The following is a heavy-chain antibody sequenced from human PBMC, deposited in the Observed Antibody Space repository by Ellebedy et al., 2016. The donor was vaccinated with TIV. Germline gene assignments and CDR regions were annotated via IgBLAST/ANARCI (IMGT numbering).Heavy chain of an antibody. Sequence: ASVKVSXXASGYTFTSYDINWVRQATGQGLEWMGWMNPNSGNTGYAQKFQGRVTMTRNTSISTAYMELSSLRSEDTAVYYCARGEPGLDYGDYPLDYWGQGTLVTVSS. J-gene: IGHJ4*02. CDR2: MNPNSGNT. V-gene: IGHV1-8*01. CDR1: GYTFTSYD. D-gene: IGHD4-17*01. CDR3: ARGEPGLDYGDYPLDY.